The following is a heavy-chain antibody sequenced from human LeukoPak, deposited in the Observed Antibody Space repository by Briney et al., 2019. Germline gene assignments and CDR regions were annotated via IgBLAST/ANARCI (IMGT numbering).Heavy chain of an antibody. V-gene: IGHV1-18*04. D-gene: IGHD1-26*01. CDR1: GYTFTSYY. Sequence: GASVKVSCKASGYTFTSYYMHWVRQAPGQGLEWMGWISAYNGNTNYAQKLQGRVTMTTDTSTSTAYMELRSLRSDDTAVYYCARDPGSYYTGGYDYWGQGTLVTVSS. CDR3: ARDPGSYYTGGYDY. CDR2: ISAYNGNT. J-gene: IGHJ4*02.